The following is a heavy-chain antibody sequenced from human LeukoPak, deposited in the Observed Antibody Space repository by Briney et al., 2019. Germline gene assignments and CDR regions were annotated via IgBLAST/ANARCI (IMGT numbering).Heavy chain of an antibody. CDR3: ARGMLGSYDSSGYYALGV. CDR2: MNPNSGNT. CDR1: GYTFTSYD. D-gene: IGHD3-22*01. J-gene: IGHJ3*01. Sequence: ASVKVSCKASGYTFTSYDINWVRQATGQGLEWMGWMNPNSGNTGYAQKFQGRVTMTRDTSTSTVYMELSSLKSEDTAAYYCARGMLGSYDSSGYYALGVWGQGTKVTVSS. V-gene: IGHV1-8*01.